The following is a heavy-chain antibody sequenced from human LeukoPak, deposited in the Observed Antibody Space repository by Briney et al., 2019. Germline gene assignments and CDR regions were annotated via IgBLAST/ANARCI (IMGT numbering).Heavy chain of an antibody. D-gene: IGHD3-3*01. CDR1: GFTVSSNY. V-gene: IGHV3-66*01. J-gene: IGHJ4*02. CDR3: ARVLRFLEWLYFDY. CDR2: IYSGGST. Sequence: PGRSLRLSCAASGFTVSSNYMSWVRQAPGKGLEWVSVIYSGGSTYYADSVKGRFTISRDNAKNSLYLQMNSLRAEDTAVYYCARVLRFLEWLYFDYWGQGTLVTVSS.